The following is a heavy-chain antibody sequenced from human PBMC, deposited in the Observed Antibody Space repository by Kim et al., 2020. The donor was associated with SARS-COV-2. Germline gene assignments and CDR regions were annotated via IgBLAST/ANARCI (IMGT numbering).Heavy chain of an antibody. CDR2: ISYDGSNK. J-gene: IGHJ5*02. Sequence: GGSLRLSCAASGFTFSSYGMHWVRQAPGKGLEWGAVISYDGSNKYYADSVKGRFTISRDNSKNTLYLQMNSLRAEDTAVYYCALIGQDFDPWGQGTLVTVYS. V-gene: IGHV3-30*03. CDR3: ALIGQDFDP. D-gene: IGHD2-15*01. CDR1: GFTFSSYG.